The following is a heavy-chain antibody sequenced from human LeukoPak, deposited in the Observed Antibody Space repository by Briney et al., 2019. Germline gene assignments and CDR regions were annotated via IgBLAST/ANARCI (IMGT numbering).Heavy chain of an antibody. CDR3: AKIKRYQRIQLWTQSIYYMDV. D-gene: IGHD5-18*01. CDR2: IHTSGRN. J-gene: IGHJ6*03. CDR1: GGSLSRYY. Sequence: PSETLSLPCTVLGGSLSRYYWSWIRQPSGKGLEWIGRIHTSGRNNYNPSLKGRVTISVDTSKNQFSLKLSSVTAADTAVYYCAKIKRYQRIQLWTQSIYYMDVWGKGTTVTISS. V-gene: IGHV4-4*07.